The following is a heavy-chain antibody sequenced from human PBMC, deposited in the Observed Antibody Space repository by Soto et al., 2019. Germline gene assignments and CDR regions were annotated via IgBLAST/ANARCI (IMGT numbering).Heavy chain of an antibody. CDR3: ARVGVGYLYSSSSGYYYYGMDV. V-gene: IGHV4-34*01. Sequence: PSETLSLTCAVYGGSFSGYYWSWIRQPPGKGLEWIGEINHSGSTNYNPSLMSRVTISVDTSKNQFSLKLSSVTAADTAVYYCARVGVGYLYSSSSGYYYYGMDVWGQGTTVTVSS. D-gene: IGHD6-6*01. CDR1: GGSFSGYY. CDR2: INHSGST. J-gene: IGHJ6*02.